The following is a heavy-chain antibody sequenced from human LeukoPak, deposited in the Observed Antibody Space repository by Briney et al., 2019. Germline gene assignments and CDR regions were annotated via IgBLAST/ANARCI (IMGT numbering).Heavy chain of an antibody. V-gene: IGHV1-2*02. CDR3: ASYRSARDYGCFDY. J-gene: IGHJ4*02. Sequence: AASVKVSCKASGYTFTGYYMHWVRQAPGRGLEWMGWINPNSGGTNYAQKFQGRVTMTRDTSISTAYMELSRLRSDDTAVYYCASYRSARDYGCFDYWGQGTLVTVSS. CDR1: GYTFTGYY. D-gene: IGHD4-17*01. CDR2: INPNSGGT.